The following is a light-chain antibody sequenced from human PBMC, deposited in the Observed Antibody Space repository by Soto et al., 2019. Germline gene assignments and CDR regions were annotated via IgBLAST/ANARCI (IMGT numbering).Light chain of an antibody. J-gene: IGLJ1*01. CDR2: EVS. Sequence: QSALTQHASVSGSPGQSITISCTGTSSDVGGYNYVSWYQQHPGKAPKLMIYEVSNRPSGVSNRFSGSKSGNTASLTISGLQAEDEADYYCSSYISSSIDYVFGTGTKLTVL. CDR3: SSYISSSIDYV. V-gene: IGLV2-14*01. CDR1: SSDVGGYNY.